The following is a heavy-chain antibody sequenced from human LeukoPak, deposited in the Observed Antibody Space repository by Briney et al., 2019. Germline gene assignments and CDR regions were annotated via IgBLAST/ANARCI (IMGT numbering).Heavy chain of an antibody. D-gene: IGHD6-13*01. V-gene: IGHV3-11*01. CDR1: GFTFSDYY. Sequence: GGSLRLSCAASGFTFSDYYMSWIRQAPGKGLEWVSYISSSGSTIYYADSVKGRFTISRDNAKNSLYLQMNSLRAEDTAVYYCARSGIAAAGNTNWFGPWGQGTLVTVSS. J-gene: IGHJ5*02. CDR2: ISSSGSTI. CDR3: ARSGIAAAGNTNWFGP.